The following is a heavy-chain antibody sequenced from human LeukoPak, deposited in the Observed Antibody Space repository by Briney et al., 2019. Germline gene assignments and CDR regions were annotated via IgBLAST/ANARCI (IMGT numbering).Heavy chain of an antibody. J-gene: IGHJ4*02. D-gene: IGHD3-10*01. Sequence: SVKVSCKASGFTFTSSAVQWVRQARGQRLEWIGWIVVGSGNTNYAQKFQERVTTTRDMSTSTAYMELSSLRSEDTAVYYCAASITMVRGVEMNFDYWGQGTLVTVSS. CDR3: AASITMVRGVEMNFDY. CDR2: IVVGSGNT. V-gene: IGHV1-58*01. CDR1: GFTFTSSA.